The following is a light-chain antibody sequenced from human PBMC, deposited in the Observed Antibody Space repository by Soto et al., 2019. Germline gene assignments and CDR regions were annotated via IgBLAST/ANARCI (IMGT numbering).Light chain of an antibody. Sequence: EIVMTQSPATLSVSPGERPTLSCRASQSIHTSLAWYQQKPGQPPRLVVYDSTLRANGVPDRFGGSRSGTEFTLTINNLEPEDFAVYYCQQRNVWPPITFGQGTRLEIK. J-gene: IGKJ5*01. CDR2: DST. CDR1: QSIHTS. V-gene: IGKV3-11*01. CDR3: QQRNVWPPIT.